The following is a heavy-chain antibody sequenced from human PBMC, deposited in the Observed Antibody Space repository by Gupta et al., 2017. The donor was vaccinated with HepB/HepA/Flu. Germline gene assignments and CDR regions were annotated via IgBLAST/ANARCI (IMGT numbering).Heavy chain of an antibody. D-gene: IGHD1-26*01. CDR1: GFPVDSNY. Sequence: EVQLVESGGGLVQPGGSLRLSCAASGFPVDSNYMTCVRQAPGKGLEWVSTLYTGGSTYYTDSVKGRFTISRNNNMVFLQMSSLRVEDTAVYYCAKTIMGITDAFDVWGQGTMVTVSS. CDR3: AKTIMGITDAFDV. J-gene: IGHJ3*01. CDR2: LYTGGST. V-gene: IGHV3-53*01.